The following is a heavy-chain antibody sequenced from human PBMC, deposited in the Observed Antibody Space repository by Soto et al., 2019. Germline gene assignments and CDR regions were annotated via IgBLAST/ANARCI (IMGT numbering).Heavy chain of an antibody. CDR1: GFTFSSYA. V-gene: IGHV3-23*01. CDR2: ISGSGGRT. D-gene: IGHD3-16*02. CDR3: AKDPYDYIWGSYRYDAFDI. Sequence: EVQLLESGGGLVQPGGSLRLSCAASGFTFSSYAMSWVRQAPGKELEWVSAISGSGGRTYYADSAKGRFTVSRDNSKNTLYLEMNSLRAEDTAVYYCAKDPYDYIWGSYRYDAFDIWGQGTMVTVSS. J-gene: IGHJ3*02.